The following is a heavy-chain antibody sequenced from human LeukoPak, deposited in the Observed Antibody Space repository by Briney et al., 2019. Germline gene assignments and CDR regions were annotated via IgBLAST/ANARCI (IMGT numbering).Heavy chain of an antibody. D-gene: IGHD6-13*01. CDR1: GFTITDSW. Sequence: GGSLRLSCAASGFTITDSWMHWVRQAPGKGLVWVSRISSGGSSLDYADSVKGRFTISRDNAKNTLYLQMNSLRAEDTAVYYCARVRIAAAGYDAFDIWGQGTMVTVSS. CDR2: ISSGGSSL. J-gene: IGHJ3*02. V-gene: IGHV3-74*01. CDR3: ARVRIAAAGYDAFDI.